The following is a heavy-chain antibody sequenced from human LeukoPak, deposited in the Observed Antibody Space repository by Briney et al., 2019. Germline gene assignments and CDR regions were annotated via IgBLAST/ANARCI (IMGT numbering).Heavy chain of an antibody. V-gene: IGHV4-39*07. CDR1: GGSISSSSYY. D-gene: IGHD6-19*01. Sequence: SETLSLTCTVSGGSISSSSYYWGWIRQPPGKGLEWIGSIYYSGSTYYNPSLKSRVTISVDTSKNQFSLKLSSVTAADTAVYYCARVEQWLVYFDYWGQGTLVTVSP. CDR3: ARVEQWLVYFDY. J-gene: IGHJ4*02. CDR2: IYYSGST.